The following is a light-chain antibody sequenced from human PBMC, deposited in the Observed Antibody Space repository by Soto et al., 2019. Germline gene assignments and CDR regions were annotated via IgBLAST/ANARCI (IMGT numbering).Light chain of an antibody. CDR1: SSDVGGYKY. CDR2: EVN. J-gene: IGLJ2*01. Sequence: QSALTQPPSASGSPGQSATISCTGTSSDVGGYKYVSWYQQHPGKAPKLIIYEVNKRPSWVPDRFSGSKSGNTASLTVSGLQAEDEGGYYCSSYAGSNVVVFGGGTKLTVL. V-gene: IGLV2-8*01. CDR3: SSYAGSNVVV.